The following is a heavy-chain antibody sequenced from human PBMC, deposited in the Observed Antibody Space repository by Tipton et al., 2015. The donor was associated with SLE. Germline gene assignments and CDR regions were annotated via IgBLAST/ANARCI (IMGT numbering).Heavy chain of an antibody. CDR2: IYYSGST. CDR1: GGSINSSNYY. Sequence: TLSLTCIVSGGSINSSNYYWGWIRQPPGEGLEWIGSIYYSGSTYYNPSLKSRVTISVNMSKNQFSLKLSSVTAADTAVYYCARQSWYGTTKWTGAPPGAFDIWGQGTMVTVSS. V-gene: IGHV4-39*01. CDR3: ARQSWYGTTKWTGAPPGAFDI. J-gene: IGHJ3*02. D-gene: IGHD2/OR15-2a*01.